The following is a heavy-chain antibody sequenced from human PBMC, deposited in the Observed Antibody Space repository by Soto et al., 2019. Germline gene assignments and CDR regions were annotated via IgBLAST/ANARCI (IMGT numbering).Heavy chain of an antibody. CDR3: AAILGYCSSTSCREYFQH. CDR1: GFTFTSSA. D-gene: IGHD2-2*01. J-gene: IGHJ1*01. V-gene: IGHV1-58*02. CDR2: IVVGSGNT. Sequence: QMQLVQSGPEVKKPGTSVKVSCKASGFTFTSSAMQWVRQARGQSLEWIGWIVVGSGNTNYAQKFQERVTITRDMSTSTAYRELSSLRSEDTAVYYGAAILGYCSSTSCREYFQHWGQGTLVTVSS.